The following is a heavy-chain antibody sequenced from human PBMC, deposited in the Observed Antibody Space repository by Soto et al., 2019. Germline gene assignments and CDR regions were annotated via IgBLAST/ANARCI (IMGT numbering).Heavy chain of an antibody. Sequence: GGSLRLSCAASGFTFSSYSMNWVRQAAGKGPEWVSYISSSSSTIYYADSVKGRFTISRDNVKNSLYLQMNSLRAEDTAVYYCARVLGYCSGGSCYGSYFDYWGQGALVTVSS. V-gene: IGHV3-48*01. D-gene: IGHD2-15*01. CDR3: ARVLGYCSGGSCYGSYFDY. J-gene: IGHJ4*02. CDR2: ISSSSSTI. CDR1: GFTFSSYS.